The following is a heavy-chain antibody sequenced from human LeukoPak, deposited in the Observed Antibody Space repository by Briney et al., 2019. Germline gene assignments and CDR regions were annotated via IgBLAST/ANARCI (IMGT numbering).Heavy chain of an antibody. V-gene: IGHV1-2*06. CDR1: GYTFTGYY. CDR2: INPNSGGT. Sequence: EASVKVSCKASGYTFTGYYMHWVRQAPGQGLEWMGRINPNSGGTNYAQKFQGRVTMTRDTSISTAYMEPSRLRSDDTAVYYCATTPGGYCSSTSCYHYYYYYMDVWGKGTTVTVSS. J-gene: IGHJ6*03. D-gene: IGHD2-2*01. CDR3: ATTPGGYCSSTSCYHYYYYYMDV.